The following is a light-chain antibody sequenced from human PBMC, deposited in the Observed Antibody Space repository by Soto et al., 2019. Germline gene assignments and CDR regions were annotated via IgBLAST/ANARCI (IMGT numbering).Light chain of an antibody. J-gene: IGLJ2*01. CDR2: EVS. V-gene: IGLV2-14*01. CDR1: SSDVGGYNY. CDR3: SSYTSSNTPVV. Sequence: QSALTQPASVSGSPGQSITISCTGTSSDVGGYNYVSWYQQHPGKAPNLMIYEVSNRPSGVSNRFSASKSGNTASLTISGLQAEDEADYYCSSYTSSNTPVVFGGGTKLTVL.